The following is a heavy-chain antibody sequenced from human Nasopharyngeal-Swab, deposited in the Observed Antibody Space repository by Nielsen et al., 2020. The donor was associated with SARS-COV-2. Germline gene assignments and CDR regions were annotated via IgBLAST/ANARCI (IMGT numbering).Heavy chain of an antibody. V-gene: IGHV4-30-4*01. CDR2: TFRTGNI. CDR3: ARMTTLANFDF. D-gene: IGHD4-11*01. CDR1: GDSISSGTHY. Sequence: SETLSLTCSVSGDSISSGTHYWAWIRQSPRRGLEWIGYTFRTGNIYYNPSLKSRLSILVDTSKNQFSLSLRSVTAADTAVYYCARMTTLANFDFWGQGSLVTVSS. J-gene: IGHJ4*02.